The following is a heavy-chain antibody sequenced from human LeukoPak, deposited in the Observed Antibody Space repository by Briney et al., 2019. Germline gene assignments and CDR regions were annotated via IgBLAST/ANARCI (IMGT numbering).Heavy chain of an antibody. Sequence: GASVKVSCKASGGTFSSFAISWVRQAPGQGLEWMGGIIPIFGTANYAQKFQGRVTITTDESTSTAYMELSSLRSEDTAVYYCAREVYSSSSGAFDYWGQGTLVTVSS. CDR1: GGTFSSFA. J-gene: IGHJ4*02. D-gene: IGHD6-6*01. V-gene: IGHV1-69*05. CDR3: AREVYSSSSGAFDY. CDR2: IIPIFGTA.